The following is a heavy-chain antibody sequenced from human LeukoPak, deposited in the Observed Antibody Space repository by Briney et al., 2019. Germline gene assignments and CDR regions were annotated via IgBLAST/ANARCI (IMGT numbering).Heavy chain of an antibody. CDR1: GFTFSSYG. D-gene: IGHD1-1*01. Sequence: PGGSLRLSCAASGFTFSSYGMHWVRQAPGKGLEWVAVIWYDGSNKYYADSVKGRFTISRDNSKNTLYLQMNSLRAEDTAVYYCARDDTTVHAFDIWGQGTMVTVSS. V-gene: IGHV3-33*01. J-gene: IGHJ3*02. CDR3: ARDDTTVHAFDI. CDR2: IWYDGSNK.